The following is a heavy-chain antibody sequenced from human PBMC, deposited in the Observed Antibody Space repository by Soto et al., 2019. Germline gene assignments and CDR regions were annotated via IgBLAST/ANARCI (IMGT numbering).Heavy chain of an antibody. J-gene: IGHJ3*02. V-gene: IGHV3-23*01. CDR3: AHPRGYGVFDAVDI. Sequence: PGGSLRLSCATSGFVFTNYAMNWVRQAPGKGLEWVSAITSSGESAFYAESVRGRFTISRDNSLNTLYLQMRSLRPEDTAVYYCAHPRGYGVFDAVDIWGQGIMVTVSS. CDR2: ITSSGESA. D-gene: IGHD4-17*01. CDR1: GFVFTNYA.